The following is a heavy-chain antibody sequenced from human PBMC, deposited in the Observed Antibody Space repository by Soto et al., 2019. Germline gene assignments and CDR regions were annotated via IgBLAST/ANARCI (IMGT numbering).Heavy chain of an antibody. D-gene: IGHD3-22*01. J-gene: IGHJ3*02. Sequence: EVQLLESGGTVVQPGGSLRLSCAASGFTFSTYGVSWVRQAPGKGLEWVSSISGSGYNTFYADSVKGRFTISRDNSNNTVHLLMNNLRADDTALYYCVKQLLSLIVVADAFDIWGQGTMGTVSS. CDR2: ISGSGYNT. V-gene: IGHV3-23*01. CDR1: GFTFSTYG. CDR3: VKQLLSLIVVADAFDI.